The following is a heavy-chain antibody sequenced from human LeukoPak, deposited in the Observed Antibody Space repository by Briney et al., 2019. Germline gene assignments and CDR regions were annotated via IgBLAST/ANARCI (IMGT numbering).Heavy chain of an antibody. CDR2: IYTSGST. V-gene: IGHV4-61*02. D-gene: IGHD6-13*01. CDR3: ARALLGYSSSWYVRWFDP. Sequence: PSETLSLTCTVSGGSISSGSYYWSWIRQPAGKGLEWIGRIYTSGSTNYNPSLKSRVTISVDTSKNQFSLKLSSVTAADTAVYYCARALLGYSSSWYVRWFDPWGQGTLVTVSS. J-gene: IGHJ5*02. CDR1: GGSISSGSYY.